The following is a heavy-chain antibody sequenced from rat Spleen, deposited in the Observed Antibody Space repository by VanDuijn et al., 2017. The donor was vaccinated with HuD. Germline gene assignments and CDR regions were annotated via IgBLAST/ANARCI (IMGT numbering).Heavy chain of an antibody. Sequence: EVQVVDHGGGLEQPGRSLKLSCAPSGFTFSIYGMAWVRQTPTKGLEWVASITTGSGNTYYRDSVKGRFTISRDNAKSTLYMQMNSLRSEDTATYYCARHTRVFWFAYWGQGTLVTVSS. CDR2: ITTGSGNT. CDR3: ARHTRVFWFAY. V-gene: IGHV5S14*01. D-gene: IGHD1-4*01. J-gene: IGHJ3*01. CDR1: GFTFSIYG.